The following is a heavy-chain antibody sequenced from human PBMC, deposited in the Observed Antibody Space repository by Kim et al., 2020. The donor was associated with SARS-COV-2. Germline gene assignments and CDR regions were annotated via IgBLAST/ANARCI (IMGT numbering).Heavy chain of an antibody. D-gene: IGHD4-17*01. Sequence: SETLSLTCSVSGYSISSGYYWGWIRQPPGKGLEWIGNIDHTGSTFYTPSLSSRVDISADTSKNQFSLKLTSVTAADSAVYYCARSKTVPRQFDYWGQGTLVTVSS. CDR3: ARSKTVPRQFDY. V-gene: IGHV4-38-2*02. CDR2: IDHTGST. J-gene: IGHJ4*02. CDR1: GYSISSGYY.